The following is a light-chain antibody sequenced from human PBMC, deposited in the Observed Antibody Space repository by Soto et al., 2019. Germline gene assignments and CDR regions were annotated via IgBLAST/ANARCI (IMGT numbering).Light chain of an antibody. V-gene: IGLV2-23*02. CDR3: CSYAGSGTPYV. Sequence: LTQPASVSGSPGQSITISCTGTSSDVGSYNLVSWYQHHPGKAPKLMIYVVGKRPSGVSSRFSGSKSGNTASLTISGLQAEDEADYYCCSYAGSGTPYVFGTGTKVTVL. CDR2: VVG. CDR1: SSDVGSYNL. J-gene: IGLJ1*01.